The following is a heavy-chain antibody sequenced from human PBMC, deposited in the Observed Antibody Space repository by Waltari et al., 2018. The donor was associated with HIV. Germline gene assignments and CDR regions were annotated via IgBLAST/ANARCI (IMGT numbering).Heavy chain of an antibody. CDR2: IHHSGNT. V-gene: IGHV4-38-2*02. J-gene: IGHJ2*01. Sequence: QVQLQESGPGLGKPSETLSLTCTVSGYSLGSTYSWGWIRQPPGKGLEWIGNIHHSGNTYYNPSLKSRVTIAVDTSKNQFSLNLTSLTAADTALYFCAGTLDYGGNSHFYFDLWGRGALVTVSS. D-gene: IGHD4-17*01. CDR1: GYSLGSTYS. CDR3: AGTLDYGGNSHFYFDL.